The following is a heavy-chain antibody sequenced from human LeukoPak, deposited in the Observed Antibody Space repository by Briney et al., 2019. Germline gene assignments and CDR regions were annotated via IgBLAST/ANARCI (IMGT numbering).Heavy chain of an antibody. V-gene: IGHV3-30*18. CDR3: AKDRGKGYSSSWPLQH. J-gene: IGHJ1*01. Sequence: GGSLRLSCAASGFTVSSNYMSWVRQAPGKGLEWVAVISYDGSNKYYADSVKGRFTISRDNSKNTLYLQMNSLRAEDTAVYYCAKDRGKGYSSSWPLQHWGQGTLVTVSS. D-gene: IGHD6-13*01. CDR2: ISYDGSNK. CDR1: GFTVSSNY.